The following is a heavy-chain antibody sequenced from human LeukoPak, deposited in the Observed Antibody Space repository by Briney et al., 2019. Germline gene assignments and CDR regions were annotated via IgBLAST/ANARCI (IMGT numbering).Heavy chain of an antibody. V-gene: IGHV3-64D*06. CDR3: ARDIPLAGEEEGPNWFDP. CDR2: ISSNGGST. CDR1: GFTFSSYA. Sequence: GGSLRLSCSASGFTFSSYAMHWVRQAPGKGLEYVSAISSNGGSTYYADSVKGRFTISRDNSKNTLYLQMSSLRAEDTAVYYCARDIPLAGEEEGPNWFDPWGQGTLVTVSS. J-gene: IGHJ5*02. D-gene: IGHD6-19*01.